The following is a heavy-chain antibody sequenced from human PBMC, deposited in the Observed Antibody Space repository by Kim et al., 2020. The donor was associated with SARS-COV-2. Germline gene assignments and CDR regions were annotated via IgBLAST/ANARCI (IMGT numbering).Heavy chain of an antibody. CDR1: EFTFSSYS. CDR2: ISSSSSYI. D-gene: IGHD6-6*01. J-gene: IGHJ4*02. V-gene: IGHV3-21*01. CDR3: ARDSKQLTFDY. Sequence: GGSLRLSCAASEFTFSSYSMNWVRQAPGKGLEWVSSISSSSSYIYYADSVKGRFTISRDNAKNSLYLQMNSLRAEDTAVYYCARDSKQLTFDYWGQGTLVTVSS.